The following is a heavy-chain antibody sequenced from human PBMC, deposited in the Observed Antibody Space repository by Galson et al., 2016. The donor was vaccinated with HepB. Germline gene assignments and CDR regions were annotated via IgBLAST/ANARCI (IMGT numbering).Heavy chain of an antibody. J-gene: IGHJ3*01. CDR1: GFTFSDYW. V-gene: IGHV3-7*01. Sequence: SLRLSCAASGFTFSDYWMSWVRQAPGKGLEWLANIKEDGSYIHLVDSVKGRFTISRDNGKKSLYMQMSSMRADDTAVYYCAREVPGALFALDVWGQGNMVTVSS. CDR3: AREVPGALFALDV. CDR2: IKEDGSYI. D-gene: IGHD3-10*01.